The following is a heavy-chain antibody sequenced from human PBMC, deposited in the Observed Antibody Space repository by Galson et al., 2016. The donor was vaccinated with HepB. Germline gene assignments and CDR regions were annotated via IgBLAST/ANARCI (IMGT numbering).Heavy chain of an antibody. Sequence: QSGADVKEPGESLRISCQTSGYSFASYWITWVRQTPGQGLEWVGTIDPTDSYTTYSPSFQGHVSISADRSIGTANLQWTSLKASDTAMYYCARETYGEPIDNWGQGTLVTVSS. V-gene: IGHV5-10-1*01. CDR1: GYSFASYW. CDR2: IDPTDSYT. J-gene: IGHJ4*02. CDR3: ARETYGEPIDN. D-gene: IGHD3-10*01.